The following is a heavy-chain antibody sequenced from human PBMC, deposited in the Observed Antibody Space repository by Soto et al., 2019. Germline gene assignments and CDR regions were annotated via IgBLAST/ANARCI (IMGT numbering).Heavy chain of an antibody. CDR2: ISAYNGNT. Sequence: ASVKVSCKASGYTFTSYGISWVRQAPGQGLEWMGWISAYNGNTNYAQKLQGRVTMTTDTSTSTAYMELRSLRSDDTAVYYCARVLFTIFGVVTPDGMDVWGQGTTVTVSS. V-gene: IGHV1-18*01. J-gene: IGHJ6*02. CDR1: GYTFTSYG. CDR3: ARVLFTIFGVVTPDGMDV. D-gene: IGHD3-3*01.